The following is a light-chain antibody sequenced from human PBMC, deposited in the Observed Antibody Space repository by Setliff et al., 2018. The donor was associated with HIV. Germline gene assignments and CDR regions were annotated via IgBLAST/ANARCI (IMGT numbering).Light chain of an antibody. Sequence: HSALTQPASVSGSPGQSITISCTGTNSDVGSYNFVSWYQLHPGKAPKLMIYEVNNRPSGVSNRFSGSKSGNTASLTISGLQAEDEADYYCCSYAGDTAFYVFGIGTRSPS. CDR1: NSDVGSYNF. V-gene: IGLV2-23*02. J-gene: IGLJ1*01. CDR2: EVN. CDR3: CSYAGDTAFYV.